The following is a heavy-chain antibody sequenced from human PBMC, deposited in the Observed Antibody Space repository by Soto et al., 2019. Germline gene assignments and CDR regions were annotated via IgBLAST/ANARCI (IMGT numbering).Heavy chain of an antibody. CDR1: GFTFSNYA. D-gene: IGHD4-17*01. J-gene: IGHJ6*02. CDR2: ISGRGGST. Sequence: EVQLLESGGGLVQPGGSLRLSCTASGFTFSNYAMSWVRQAPDKGLEWVSAISGRGGSTYYADSVKGRFTISRDNSKNMLFLQMNSLRAEDTALYYCAKDSTVTTSFYSYYYGLDVWGQGTTVTVSS. V-gene: IGHV3-23*01. CDR3: AKDSTVTTSFYSYYYGLDV.